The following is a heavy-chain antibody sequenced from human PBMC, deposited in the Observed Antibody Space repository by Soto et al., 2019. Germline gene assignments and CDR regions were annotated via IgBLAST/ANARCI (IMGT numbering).Heavy chain of an antibody. V-gene: IGHV3-23*01. CDR1: GFTFSNYA. CDR2: ISGSGDIT. J-gene: IGHJ4*02. Sequence: PGGSLRLSCAASGFTFSNYAMSWVRQAPGKGLEWVSAISGSGDITHYADSVKGRITISRDNSKNTLFLQMNSLRAEDTALYYCAGFYDILTSYYIPWGQGTLVTVSS. D-gene: IGHD3-9*01. CDR3: AGFYDILTSYYIP.